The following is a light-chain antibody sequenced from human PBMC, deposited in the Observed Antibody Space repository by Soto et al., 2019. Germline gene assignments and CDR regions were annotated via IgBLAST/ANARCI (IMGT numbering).Light chain of an antibody. CDR3: QQLNSYPLT. CDR2: AAS. V-gene: IGKV1-9*01. J-gene: IGKJ5*01. Sequence: DIQLTQSPSFLSASVGDRVTITCRASQGISSYLAWYQQKPGKAPKLLIYAASTLQSGVPSRFSGSGSGTEFTLRISGLQPEDFATYYCQQLNSYPLTFGQGTRLEIK. CDR1: QGISSY.